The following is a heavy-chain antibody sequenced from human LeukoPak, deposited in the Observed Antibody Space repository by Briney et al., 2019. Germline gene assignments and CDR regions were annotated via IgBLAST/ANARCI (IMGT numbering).Heavy chain of an antibody. V-gene: IGHV3-23*01. J-gene: IGHJ6*03. CDR3: ATDVAYYYYMDV. Sequence: PGGSLRLSCAASGFTFSSYAMSWVRQAPGKGLEWVSAISGSGGSTYYADSVKGRFTISRDNSKNTLYLQMNSLRAEDTAVYYCATDVAYYYYMDVWGKGTTVTVSS. D-gene: IGHD5-12*01. CDR2: ISGSGGST. CDR1: GFTFSSYA.